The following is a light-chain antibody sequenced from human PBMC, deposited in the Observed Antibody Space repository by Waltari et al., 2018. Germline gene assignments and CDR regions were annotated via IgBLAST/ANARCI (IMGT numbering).Light chain of an antibody. CDR1: QSVSSY. CDR2: DGS. CDR3: QQRVNWPLT. Sequence: EIVLTQSPATLSLSPGERATLSCRASQSVSSYLLWYQQKPGQAPRLLIYDGSNRATGIPARFSGSGSGTDFTLTISSLEPEDFVVYYCQQRVNWPLTFGGGTKVEI. V-gene: IGKV3-11*01. J-gene: IGKJ4*01.